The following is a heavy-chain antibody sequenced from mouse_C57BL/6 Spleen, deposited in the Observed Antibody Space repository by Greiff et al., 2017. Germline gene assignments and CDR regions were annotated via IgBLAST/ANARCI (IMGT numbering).Heavy chain of an antibody. J-gene: IGHJ2*01. CDR2: ISDGGSYT. Sequence: EVKVVESGGGLVKPGGSLKLSCAASGFTFSSYAMSWVRQTPEKRLEWVATISDGGSYTYYPDNVKGRFTISRDNAKNNLYLQMSHLKSEDTAMYYGARGNYGYWGQGTTLTVSS. D-gene: IGHD2-1*01. CDR1: GFTFSSYA. V-gene: IGHV5-4*03. CDR3: ARGNYGY.